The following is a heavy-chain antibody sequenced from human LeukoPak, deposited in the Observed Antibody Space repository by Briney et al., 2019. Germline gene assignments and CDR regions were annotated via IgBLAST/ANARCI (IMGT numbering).Heavy chain of an antibody. Sequence: PSETLSLSWTVSGGSISGYYWSWIRLPPEKGLEWIGYIHYSGITKYSASLKSRLTLSVDASKNHLSLKLTSVTAADTAVYYCARMKLSVNYNFDYWGQGTLVTVSS. CDR3: ARMKLSVNYNFDY. CDR2: IHYSGIT. V-gene: IGHV4-59*01. CDR1: GGSISGYY. J-gene: IGHJ4*02. D-gene: IGHD1-7*01.